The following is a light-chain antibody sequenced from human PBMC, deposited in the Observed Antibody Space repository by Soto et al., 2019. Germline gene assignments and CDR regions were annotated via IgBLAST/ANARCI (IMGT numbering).Light chain of an antibody. Sequence: QSALTQPASVSGSPGQSITISCTGTSSDVGSYNLVSWYQQHPGKAPKLMIYEGSKRPSGVSHRFSGSKSGNTASLTISGLQAEDEADHYCCSYAGSSTFAYVFGTGTKLTVL. V-gene: IGLV2-23*03. J-gene: IGLJ1*01. CDR1: SSDVGSYNL. CDR3: CSYAGSSTFAYV. CDR2: EGS.